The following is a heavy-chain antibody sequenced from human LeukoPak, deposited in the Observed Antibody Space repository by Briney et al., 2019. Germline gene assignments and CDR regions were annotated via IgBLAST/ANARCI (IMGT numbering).Heavy chain of an antibody. Sequence: GSLRLSCAASGFTFSSYGMHWVRQAPGKGLEWVAFIRYDGSNKYYADSVKGRFTISRDNSKNTLYLQMNSLRAEDTAVYYCARAGGQQLGAFDIWGQGTMVTVSS. V-gene: IGHV3-30*02. CDR1: GFTFSSYG. J-gene: IGHJ3*02. CDR2: IRYDGSNK. CDR3: ARAGGQQLGAFDI. D-gene: IGHD6-13*01.